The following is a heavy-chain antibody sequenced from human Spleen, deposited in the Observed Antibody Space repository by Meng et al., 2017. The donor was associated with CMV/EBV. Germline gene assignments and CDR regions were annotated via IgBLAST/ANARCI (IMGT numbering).Heavy chain of an antibody. CDR1: GFTFSSYW. J-gene: IGHJ1*01. D-gene: IGHD7-27*01. Sequence: GESLKISCAASGFTFSSYWMSWVRQAPGKGLEWVSFISSSSSSIYYADSVKGRFTISRDNAKNSLYLQMNSLRAEDTAVYYCARETTTNWGYFQHWGQGTL. V-gene: IGHV3-48*04. CDR2: ISSSSSSI. CDR3: ARETTTNWGYFQH.